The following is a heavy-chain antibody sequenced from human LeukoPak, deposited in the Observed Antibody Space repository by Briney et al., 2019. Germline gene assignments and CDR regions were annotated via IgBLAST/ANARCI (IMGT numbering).Heavy chain of an antibody. CDR1: GGSISSSY. J-gene: IGHJ4*02. V-gene: IGHV4-59*01. CDR3: ARTSTYYYASGMPPKVIYFDY. Sequence: SETLSLTCTVSGGSISSSYWSWIRQPPGKGLEWIGYIYYSGSTNYNPSLKSRVIISVDTSKNQFSLKLSSVTAADTAVYYCARTSTYYYASGMPPKVIYFDYWGQGTLVTVSS. CDR2: IYYSGST. D-gene: IGHD3-10*01.